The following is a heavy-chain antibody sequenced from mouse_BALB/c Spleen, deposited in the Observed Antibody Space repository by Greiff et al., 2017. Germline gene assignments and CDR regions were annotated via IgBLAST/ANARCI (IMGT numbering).Heavy chain of an antibody. CDR2: ISDGGSYT. Sequence: EVKLMESGGGLVKPGGSLKLSCAASGFTFSDYYMYWVRQTPEKRLEWVATISDGGSYTYYPDSVKGRFTISRDNAKNNLYLQMSSLKSEDTAMYYCARELGRDAMDYWGQGTAVTGSS. D-gene: IGHD4-1*01. J-gene: IGHJ4*01. CDR1: GFTFSDYY. CDR3: ARELGRDAMDY. V-gene: IGHV5-4*02.